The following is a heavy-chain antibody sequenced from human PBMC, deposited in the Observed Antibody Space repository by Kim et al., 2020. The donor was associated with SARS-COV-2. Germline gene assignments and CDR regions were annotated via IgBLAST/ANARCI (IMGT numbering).Heavy chain of an antibody. J-gene: IGHJ3*02. D-gene: IGHD5-18*01. V-gene: IGHV7-4-1*02. CDR3: AREEGLWLLFAFDI. Sequence: AQGFTGRFVFSLDTSVSTAYLQISSLKAEDTAVYYCAREEGLWLLFAFDIWGQGTMVTVSS.